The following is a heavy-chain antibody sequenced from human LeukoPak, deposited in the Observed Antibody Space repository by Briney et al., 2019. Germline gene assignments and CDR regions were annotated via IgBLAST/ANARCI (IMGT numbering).Heavy chain of an antibody. D-gene: IGHD3-3*01. Sequence: GASVKVSCKASVYTFTSYGISWVRQAPGQGLEWMGWISAYNGNTNYAQKLQGRVTMTTDTSTSTAYMELRSLRSDDTAVYYCARADYDFWSGSISSFDYWGQGTLVTVSS. CDR1: VYTFTSYG. V-gene: IGHV1-18*01. CDR3: ARADYDFWSGSISSFDY. J-gene: IGHJ4*02. CDR2: ISAYNGNT.